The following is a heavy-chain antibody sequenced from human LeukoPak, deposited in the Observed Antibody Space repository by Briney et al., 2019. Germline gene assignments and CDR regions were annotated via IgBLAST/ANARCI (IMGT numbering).Heavy chain of an antibody. V-gene: IGHV4-59*01. J-gene: IGHJ4*02. CDR1: GGSISSYY. CDR3: ARVRRDGYNLQEKYYFDY. Sequence: SETLSLTCTVSGGSISSYYWSWIRQPPGKGLEWIEYIYYSGSTNYNPSLKSRVTISVDTSKNQFSLKLSSVTAADTAVYYCARVRRDGYNLQEKYYFDYWGQGTLVTVSS. CDR2: IYYSGST. D-gene: IGHD5-24*01.